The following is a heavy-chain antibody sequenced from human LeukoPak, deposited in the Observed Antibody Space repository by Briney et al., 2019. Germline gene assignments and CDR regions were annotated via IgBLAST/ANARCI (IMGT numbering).Heavy chain of an antibody. Sequence: GGSLRLSCAASGSTFSTYSMTWVRQGPGKGLEWVSSIYPSGDSTFYADSVKGRFTISRDNSKNTLYLQMSSLRTEDTAIYYCAKDVVPDSGWDLDYWGQGTLVTVSS. J-gene: IGHJ4*02. CDR2: IYPSGDST. CDR1: GSTFSTYS. D-gene: IGHD6-19*01. CDR3: AKDVVPDSGWDLDY. V-gene: IGHV3-23*01.